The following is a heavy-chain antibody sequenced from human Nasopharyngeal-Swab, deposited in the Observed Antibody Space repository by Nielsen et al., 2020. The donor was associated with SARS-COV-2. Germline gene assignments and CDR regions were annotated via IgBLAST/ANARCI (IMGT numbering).Heavy chain of an antibody. V-gene: IGHV3-11*04. D-gene: IGHD3-22*01. CDR3: ARGRVYYYDSSGYPPPFDY. CDR2: ISSSGSTI. J-gene: IGHJ4*02. Sequence: RQAPGKGLEWVSYISSSGSTIYYADSVKGRFTISRDNAKNSLYLQMNSLRAEDTAVYYCARGRVYYYDSSGYPPPFDYWGKGT.